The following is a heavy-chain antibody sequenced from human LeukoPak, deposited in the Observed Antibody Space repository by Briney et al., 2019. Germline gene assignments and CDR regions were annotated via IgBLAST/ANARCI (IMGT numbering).Heavy chain of an antibody. V-gene: IGHV3-21*01. D-gene: IGHD3-22*01. CDR2: ISSSSRYI. CDR3: ARDPAYSYDSHTGY. J-gene: IGHJ4*02. Sequence: GGSLRLSCAASGFTFSSYIMNWVRQAPGKGLEWVSSISSSSRYIYYADSVKGRFTISRDNAKNSLYLQMNSLRAEDTAVYYCARDPAYSYDSHTGYWGQGTLVTVSS. CDR1: GFTFSSYI.